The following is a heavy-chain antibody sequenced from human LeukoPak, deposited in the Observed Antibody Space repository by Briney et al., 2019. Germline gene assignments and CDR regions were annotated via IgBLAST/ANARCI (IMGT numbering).Heavy chain of an antibody. CDR1: GFTFTSYA. D-gene: IGHD7-27*01. V-gene: IGHV3-23*01. J-gene: IGHJ4*02. Sequence: GGSLRLSCAASGFTFTSYAMSWVRQAPGKGLEWASAISASGGSTYYVDSVKGRFTISRDTSKNTLYLQMSSLRAEDTAIYYCAKDRPLNWGYYFDYWGQGTLVTVSS. CDR3: AKDRPLNWGYYFDY. CDR2: ISASGGST.